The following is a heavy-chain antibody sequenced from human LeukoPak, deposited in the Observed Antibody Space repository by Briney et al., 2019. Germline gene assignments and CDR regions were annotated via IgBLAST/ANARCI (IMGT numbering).Heavy chain of an antibody. CDR1: GFTLRSYV. CDR2: ISGSGGST. D-gene: IGHD4-11*01. CDR3: AKGIPVTPREYYFDY. Sequence: GGCLRRSCAGSGFTLRSYVMRWGGEALGKGVWWGSEISGSGGSTYYADSVKGRFTISRDNSKNTLYLQMNSLRAEDTAVYYCAKGIPVTPREYYFDYWGQGTLVTVSS. J-gene: IGHJ4*02. V-gene: IGHV3-23*01.